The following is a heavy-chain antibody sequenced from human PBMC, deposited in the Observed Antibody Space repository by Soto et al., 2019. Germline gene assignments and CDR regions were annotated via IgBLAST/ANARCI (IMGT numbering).Heavy chain of an antibody. D-gene: IGHD5-18*01. CDR1: GFTFSSYA. Sequence: GGSLRLSCSASGFTFSSYAMHWVRQAPGKGLEYVSAISSNGGSTYYADSVKGRFTISRDNSKNTLYLQMSSLRAEDTAVYYCVKVHGVQLWLRPFDYWGQGTLVTVSS. CDR2: ISSNGGST. CDR3: VKVHGVQLWLRPFDY. J-gene: IGHJ4*02. V-gene: IGHV3-64D*06.